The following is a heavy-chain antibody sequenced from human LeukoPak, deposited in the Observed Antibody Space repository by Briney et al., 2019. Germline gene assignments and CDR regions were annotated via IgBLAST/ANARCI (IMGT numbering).Heavy chain of an antibody. CDR3: VKDSSSGSYFDY. D-gene: IGHD3-10*01. J-gene: IGHJ4*02. V-gene: IGHV3-64D*06. CDR1: GFTFSRYA. CDR2: ISSNGGST. Sequence: ESGGGLVQPGGSLRLSCSASGFTFSRYAMHWVRQAPGKGLEYVSAISSNGGSTYYADSVKGRFTISRDNSRNTPHLQMSSLRVEDTAVYYCVKDSSSGSYFDYWGQGTLVTVSS.